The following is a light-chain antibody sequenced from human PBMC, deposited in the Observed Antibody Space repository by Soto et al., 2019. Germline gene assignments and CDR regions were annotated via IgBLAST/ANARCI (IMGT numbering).Light chain of an antibody. CDR3: QHYGTSWWT. CDR1: QGVSASS. V-gene: IGKV3-20*01. Sequence: EIVLTQSPDTLSLSPGERATLSCRASQGVSASSMAWYQQRPGQAPRLLMYGASSRATGIPDRFSGSGSGTDVTLSISRLEPEDFAVYYCQHYGTSWWTFGQGTKVESK. CDR2: GAS. J-gene: IGKJ1*01.